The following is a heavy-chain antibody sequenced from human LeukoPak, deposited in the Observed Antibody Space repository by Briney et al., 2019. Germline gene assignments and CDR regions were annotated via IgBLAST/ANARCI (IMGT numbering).Heavy chain of an antibody. CDR1: GFTFSSYA. Sequence: GGSLRLSCAASGFTFSSYAMSWVRQAPGKGLEWVSAISGSGGSTYYADSVKGRFTISKDNSKNTLYLQMNSLRAEDTAVYYCAKANVVAAMADWFDPWGQGTLVTVSS. D-gene: IGHD2-15*01. CDR2: ISGSGGST. V-gene: IGHV3-23*01. CDR3: AKANVVAAMADWFDP. J-gene: IGHJ5*02.